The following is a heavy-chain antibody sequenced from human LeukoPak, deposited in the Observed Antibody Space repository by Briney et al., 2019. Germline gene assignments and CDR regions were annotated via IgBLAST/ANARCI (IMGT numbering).Heavy chain of an antibody. CDR2: INWNGVST. Sequence: GGSLRLSCAASGFTFSSYEMNWVRQAPGKGLEWVSGINWNGVSTSYVDSVKGRFTISRDNAKNSLYLQMNSLRAEDTAVYYCARAALHYYDSSGYPSFGYWGQGTLVTVSS. J-gene: IGHJ4*02. CDR3: ARAALHYYDSSGYPSFGY. D-gene: IGHD3-22*01. V-gene: IGHV3-20*04. CDR1: GFTFSSYE.